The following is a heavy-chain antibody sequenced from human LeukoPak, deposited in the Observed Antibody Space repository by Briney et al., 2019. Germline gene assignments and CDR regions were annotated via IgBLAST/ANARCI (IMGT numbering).Heavy chain of an antibody. CDR2: ISGSGAST. J-gene: IGHJ1*01. CDR1: GFTFSNYG. D-gene: IGHD6-13*01. V-gene: IGHV3-23*01. CDR3: GKVVTAAGTQD. Sequence: PGGSLRLSCAGSGFTFSNYGMSWVRQAPGKGLEWVSSISGSGASTYYAASVRGRFTISRENSKNTLYLQMNGTSTEDAAVYYCGKVVTAAGTQDWGQGALVTVSS.